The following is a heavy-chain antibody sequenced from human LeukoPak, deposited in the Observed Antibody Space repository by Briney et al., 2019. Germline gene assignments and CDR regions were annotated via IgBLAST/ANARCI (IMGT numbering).Heavy chain of an antibody. CDR1: GFTFSNYG. CDR2: IWYDGSNK. V-gene: IGHV3-33*01. CDR3: TRDVASRNWFDP. Sequence: PGGSLRLSCAASGFTFSNYGMHWVRQAPGKGLEWVAFIWYDGSNKCYADSVKGRFTISRDNSKNTLFLQMNSLRAEDTAVYYCTRDVASRNWFDPWGQGTLVTVSS. J-gene: IGHJ5*02.